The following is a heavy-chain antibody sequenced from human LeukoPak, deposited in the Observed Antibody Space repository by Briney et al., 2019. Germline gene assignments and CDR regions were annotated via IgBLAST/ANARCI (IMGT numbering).Heavy chain of an antibody. Sequence: GGSLRLSCAASGFTFSSYEMNWVRQAPGKGLEWVSYISSSGSTIYYADSVKGRFTISRDNSKNTLYLQMNSLRAEDTAVYYCAKDRGYSQYYYYMDVWGKGTTVTVS. V-gene: IGHV3-48*03. CDR1: GFTFSSYE. CDR3: AKDRGYSQYYYYMDV. CDR2: ISSSGSTI. J-gene: IGHJ6*03. D-gene: IGHD5-18*01.